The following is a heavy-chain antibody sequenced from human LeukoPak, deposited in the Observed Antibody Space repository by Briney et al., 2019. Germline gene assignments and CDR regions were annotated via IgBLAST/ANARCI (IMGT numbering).Heavy chain of an antibody. CDR1: GFTFNTYA. J-gene: IGHJ4*02. CDR3: ARGRRGLFGEDGRYYFDY. D-gene: IGHD3-10*02. Sequence: PGGSLRLSCAASGFTFNTYAMSWVRQAPGKGLEWVSGISSSGGGTYYADSVKGRFTISRDNSKNTLYLQMNSLRVEDTAVYYCARGRRGLFGEDGRYYFDYWGQGTLVTVSS. CDR2: ISSSGGGT. V-gene: IGHV3-23*01.